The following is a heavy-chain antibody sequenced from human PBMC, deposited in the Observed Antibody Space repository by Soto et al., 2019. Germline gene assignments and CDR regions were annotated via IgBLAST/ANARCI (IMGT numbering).Heavy chain of an antibody. V-gene: IGHV3-23*01. J-gene: IGHJ4*02. CDR1: GFTFSRYA. D-gene: IGHD2-15*01. CDR3: AKDSNPRPYCSGGSCYWAHYFDY. Sequence: GGSLRHSFADSGFTFSRYAMNWVRQAQGEGLEWVSSLSGSGSYTYYADSVKGRFTISRDNSKNTLYLQMNSLRAEDTAVYYCAKDSNPRPYCSGGSCYWAHYFDYWGQGTLVTVSS. CDR2: LSGSGSYT.